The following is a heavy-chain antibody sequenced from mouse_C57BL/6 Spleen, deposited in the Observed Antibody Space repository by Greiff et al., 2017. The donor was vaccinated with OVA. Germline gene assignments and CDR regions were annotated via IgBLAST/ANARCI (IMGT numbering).Heavy chain of an antibody. CDR2: IWRGGST. D-gene: IGHD2-3*01. Sequence: QVQLQPSGPGLVQPSQSLSIPCTVSGFSLTSYGVHWVRQSPGKGLEWLGVIWRGGSTDYNAAFISRLSISKDNSKSQVFFKMYSLQADDTAIYYCARTMTYYFDYWGQGTTLTVSS. CDR3: ARTMTYYFDY. V-gene: IGHV2-2*01. J-gene: IGHJ2*01. CDR1: GFSLTSYG.